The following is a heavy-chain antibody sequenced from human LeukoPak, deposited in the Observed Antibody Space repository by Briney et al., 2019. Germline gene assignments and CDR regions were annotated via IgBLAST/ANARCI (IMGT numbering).Heavy chain of an antibody. CDR1: GFTFSSYW. J-gene: IGHJ6*02. V-gene: IGHV3-74*01. Sequence: PGGSLRLSCAASGFTFSSYWMHWVRQAPGKGLVWASRINSDGSSTSYADSVKGRFTISRDNAKNTLYLQMNSLRAEDTAVYYCARGEGMDVWGQGTTVTVSS. CDR3: ARGEGMDV. CDR2: INSDGSST.